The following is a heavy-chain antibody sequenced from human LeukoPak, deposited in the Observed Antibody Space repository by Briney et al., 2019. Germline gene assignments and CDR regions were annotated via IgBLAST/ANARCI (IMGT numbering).Heavy chain of an antibody. CDR3: ARDVRPLHSSSSDWFDP. D-gene: IGHD6-6*01. V-gene: IGHV4-38-2*02. Sequence: SETLSLTCTVSGYSISSGYYWGWIRQPPGKGLEWIGSLYHSGSTYYNPSLKSRVTISVDPSKNQFSLKLSSVTAADTAVYYCARDVRPLHSSSSDWFDPWGQGTLVTVSS. J-gene: IGHJ5*02. CDR1: GYSISSGYY. CDR2: LYHSGST.